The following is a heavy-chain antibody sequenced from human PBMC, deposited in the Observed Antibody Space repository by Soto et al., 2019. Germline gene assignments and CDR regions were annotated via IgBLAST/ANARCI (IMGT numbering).Heavy chain of an antibody. D-gene: IGHD6-19*01. J-gene: IGHJ6*02. CDR3: ARDLIAVAGTTYYYGMDV. V-gene: IGHV3-48*02. CDR2: ISIISSTI. Sequence: GGSLRLSCAASGFTFSSYSMNWVRQAPGKGLEWVSYISIISSTIYYADSVKGRFTISRDNAKNSLDLQMNSLRDEDTAVYYCARDLIAVAGTTYYYGMDVWGQGTTVTVSS. CDR1: GFTFSSYS.